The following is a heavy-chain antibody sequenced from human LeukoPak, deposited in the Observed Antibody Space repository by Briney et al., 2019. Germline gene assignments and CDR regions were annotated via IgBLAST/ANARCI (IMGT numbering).Heavy chain of an antibody. CDR3: AKEWNDYGDYDYPPIFDY. J-gene: IGHJ4*02. CDR1: GFTFSSYA. CDR2: ISGSGGST. Sequence: SGGSLRLSCAASGFTFSSYAMSWVRQAPGKGLEWVSAISGSGGSTYYADSVKGRFTISRDNSKNTLYLQMNSLRAEDTAVYYCAKEWNDYGDYDYPPIFDYWGQGTLVTVSS. V-gene: IGHV3-23*01. D-gene: IGHD4-17*01.